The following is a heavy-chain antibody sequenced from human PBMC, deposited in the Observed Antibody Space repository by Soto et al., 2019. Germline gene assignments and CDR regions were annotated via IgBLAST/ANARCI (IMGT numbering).Heavy chain of an antibody. CDR2: INPKSGAT. CDR1: GYTFIGYH. Sequence: GASVKVSCKASGYTFIGYHMHWVRQAPGQGLEWMGWINPKSGATNLAQKFQGRVTMTRDTSISTAYMELTRLTSDDTAVYYCASPPPAYSSGVLASWGQGTQVTVS. J-gene: IGHJ5*02. D-gene: IGHD6-19*01. CDR3: ASPPPAYSSGVLAS. V-gene: IGHV1-2*02.